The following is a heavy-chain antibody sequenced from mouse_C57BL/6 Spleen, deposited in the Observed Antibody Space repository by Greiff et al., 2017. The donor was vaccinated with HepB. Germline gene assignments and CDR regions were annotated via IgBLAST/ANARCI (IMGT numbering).Heavy chain of an antibody. CDR1: GYAFSSSW. D-gene: IGHD6-2*01. CDR2: IYPGDGDT. J-gene: IGHJ4*01. Sequence: VQLQQSGPELVKPGASVKISCKASGYAFSSSWMNWVKQRPGKGLEWIGRIYPGDGDTNYNGKFKGKATLTADKSSSTAYMQLSSLTSEDSAVYCCAREVLSYYYAMDYWGQGTSVTVSS. V-gene: IGHV1-82*01. CDR3: AREVLSYYYAMDY.